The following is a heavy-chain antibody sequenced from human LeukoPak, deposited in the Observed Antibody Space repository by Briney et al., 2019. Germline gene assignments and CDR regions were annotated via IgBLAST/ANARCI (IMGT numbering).Heavy chain of an antibody. Sequence: VSCKASGGTFSSYAISWVRQAPGQGLEWMGGIIPTFGTANYAQKFQGRVTITADKSTSTAYMELSSLRSEDTAVYYCAGTREYCSSTSCYEWWFDPWGQGTLVTVSS. J-gene: IGHJ5*02. CDR2: IIPTFGTA. CDR1: GGTFSSYA. D-gene: IGHD2-2*01. V-gene: IGHV1-69*06. CDR3: AGTREYCSSTSCYEWWFDP.